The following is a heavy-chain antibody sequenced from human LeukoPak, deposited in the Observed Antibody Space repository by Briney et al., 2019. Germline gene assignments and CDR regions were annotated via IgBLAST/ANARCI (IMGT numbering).Heavy chain of an antibody. Sequence: PGGSLRLSCAASGFTFSNAWMTWVRQAPGKGLEWVGRIKSKADGGTTDFVAPVKGRFTISRDDSKNTLYLQMNSLKTEDTAVYYCTRVTAYYDYGMDVWGQGTTVTVSS. V-gene: IGHV3-15*01. D-gene: IGHD2-21*02. CDR3: TRVTAYYDYGMDV. CDR1: GFTFSNAW. J-gene: IGHJ6*02. CDR2: IKSKADGGTT.